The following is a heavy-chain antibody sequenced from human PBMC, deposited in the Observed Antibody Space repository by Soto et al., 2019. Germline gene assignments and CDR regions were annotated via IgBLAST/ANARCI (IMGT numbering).Heavy chain of an antibody. J-gene: IGHJ4*02. CDR2: IIPILGTI. D-gene: IGHD6-13*01. V-gene: IGHV1-69*13. CDR3: ARTPYSSSWYPGSTLFYYFDY. CDR1: GGTFSSYG. Sequence: SVKVSCKASGGTFSSYGINWVRQAPGQGLEWMGGIIPILGTIKYAQKFQGRVTITADESTTTAYMDLSSLRPEDTAVYYCARTPYSSSWYPGSTLFYYFDYWGQGTLVTVSS.